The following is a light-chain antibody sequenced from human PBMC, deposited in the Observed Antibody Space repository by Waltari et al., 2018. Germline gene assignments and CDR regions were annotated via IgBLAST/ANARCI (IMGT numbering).Light chain of an antibody. CDR2: SND. V-gene: IGLV1-44*01. Sequence: QSVLTQPPSASGTPGQRVTISCSGSSSTIASNTLNWYQQLQGTAPKLLIYSNDQRPSGVPDRFSGSKSGTSASLAISGLQSEDEADYYCAAWDDRLNGHVFGGGTKLTVL. J-gene: IGLJ2*01. CDR3: AAWDDRLNGHV. CDR1: SSTIASNT.